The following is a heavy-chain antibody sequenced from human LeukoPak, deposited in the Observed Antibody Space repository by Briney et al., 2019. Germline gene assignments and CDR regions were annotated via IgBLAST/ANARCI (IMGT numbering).Heavy chain of an antibody. CDR1: GFTFSDYW. V-gene: IGHV3-7*01. D-gene: IGHD6-19*01. CDR2: IKYDGSEK. Sequence: GEPLRLSCAASGFTFSDYWMTWVRQAPGKGLEWVANIKYDGSEKYYVDSLRGRFTISRDNAKNSLYLQMNSLRGEDTAVYYCARARQWLGVRNWFDPWGQGTLVTVSS. CDR3: ARARQWLGVRNWFDP. J-gene: IGHJ5*02.